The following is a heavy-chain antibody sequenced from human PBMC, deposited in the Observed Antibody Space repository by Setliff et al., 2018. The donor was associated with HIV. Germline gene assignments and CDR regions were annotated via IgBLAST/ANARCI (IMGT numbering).Heavy chain of an antibody. Sequence: SVKVSCKASGGSSSTHAMNWVRQAPGQGLEWMGQIISILGITNYAQKFQGRVTLTADESTSTMYMELSSLTSDDTAVCYCAGPRGDEAFDVWGQGTMVTVSS. CDR3: AGPRGDEAFDV. V-gene: IGHV1-69*10. CDR2: IISILGIT. J-gene: IGHJ3*01. CDR1: GGSSSTHA.